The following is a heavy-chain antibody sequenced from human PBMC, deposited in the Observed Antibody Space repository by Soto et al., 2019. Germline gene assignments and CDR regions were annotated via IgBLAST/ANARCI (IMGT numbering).Heavy chain of an antibody. CDR2: MGYNGFT. Sequence: QVQLQESGPGLVKPSETLSLTCTISGGPMNNYYCSWFRQPRGQGLEWIGYMGYNGFTRYNPSLRSRVAISLETATNQFSLNLSSVTAADTALYYCARQGFGELHGLVDVWGQGITVTVSS. CDR3: ARQGFGELHGLVDV. D-gene: IGHD3-10*01. J-gene: IGHJ6*02. CDR1: GGPMNNYY. V-gene: IGHV4-59*08.